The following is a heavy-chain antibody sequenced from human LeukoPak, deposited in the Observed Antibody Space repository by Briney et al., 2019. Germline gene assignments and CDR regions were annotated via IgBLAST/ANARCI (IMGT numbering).Heavy chain of an antibody. CDR1: GGSISSYY. CDR3: ARHYYDSSGWHHAFDI. D-gene: IGHD3-22*01. CDR2: IYYSGST. J-gene: IGHJ3*02. Sequence: SETLSLTCTVSGGSISSYYWSWIRQPPGKGLEWIGYIYYSGSTNYNPSLKSRVTISVDTSKNQFSLKLSSVTAADTAVYYCARHYYDSSGWHHAFDIWGQGTMVTVSS. V-gene: IGHV4-59*08.